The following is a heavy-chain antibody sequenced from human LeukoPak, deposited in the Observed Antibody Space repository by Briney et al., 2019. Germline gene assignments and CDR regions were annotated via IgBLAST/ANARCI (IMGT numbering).Heavy chain of an antibody. J-gene: IGHJ5*02. CDR2: IYYSGST. CDR3: AREGLNMVRGIIPKEAWGWFDP. V-gene: IGHV4-59*12. CDR1: GGSISNYY. Sequence: SETLSLTCTVSGGSISNYYWNWIRQPPGKGLEWIGYIYYSGSTNYNPSLKSRVTISVDTSKNQFSLKLSSVTAADTAVYYCAREGLNMVRGIIPKEAWGWFDPWGQGTLVTVSS. D-gene: IGHD3-10*01.